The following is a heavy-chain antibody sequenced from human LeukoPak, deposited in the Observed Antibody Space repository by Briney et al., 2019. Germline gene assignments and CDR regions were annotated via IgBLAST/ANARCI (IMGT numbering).Heavy chain of an antibody. V-gene: IGHV3-23*01. J-gene: IGHJ4*02. Sequence: GGSLGLSCAASGFTFSTYAMSWVRQAPGKGLEWVSGISGSGDRIYYADSVKGRFSISRDNSKNTLYLQMNSLRDGDTAVYYCAKDPYSTGLYQGYYFDYWGRGTLVTVSS. CDR3: AKDPYSTGLYQGYYFDY. D-gene: IGHD6-19*01. CDR2: ISGSGDRI. CDR1: GFTFSTYA.